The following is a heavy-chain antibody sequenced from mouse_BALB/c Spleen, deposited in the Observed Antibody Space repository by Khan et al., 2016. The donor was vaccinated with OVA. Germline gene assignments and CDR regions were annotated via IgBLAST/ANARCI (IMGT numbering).Heavy chain of an antibody. Sequence: VRLQQSGAVLARPGTSVKMSCKASGYIFTSYLIHWAKQRPGPGLEWIGDIYTGNSDTTYHQKFKEKSTLTAGTSATTAYLELSSLTDEDSAVYYCARGGYSSFADWGEGTLVTVSA. CDR1: GYIFTSYL. CDR3: ARGGYSSFAD. J-gene: IGHJ3*01. V-gene: IGHV1-5*01. CDR2: IYTGNSDT. D-gene: IGHD1-3*01.